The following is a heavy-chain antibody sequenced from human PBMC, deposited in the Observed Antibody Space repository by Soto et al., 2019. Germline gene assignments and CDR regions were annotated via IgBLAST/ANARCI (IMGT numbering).Heavy chain of an antibody. D-gene: IGHD3-16*01. CDR3: AKDSTFGPGP. Sequence: EVQLLESGGGLVQPGGSLRLSCAGSGFTFSSYAMSWVRQAPGKGLVWVSAITGSGGSTYYADSVKGRFTISRDNTKNTRYLKRNSRRAEDTAVYYCAKDSTFGPGPWGQGTLVTVSS. CDR2: ITGSGGST. V-gene: IGHV3-23*01. CDR1: GFTFSSYA. J-gene: IGHJ5*02.